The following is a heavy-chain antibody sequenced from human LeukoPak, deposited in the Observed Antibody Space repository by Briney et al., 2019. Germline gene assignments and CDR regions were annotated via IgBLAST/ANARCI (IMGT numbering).Heavy chain of an antibody. V-gene: IGHV4-39*07. CDR3: AREYSSSWYFDY. CDR2: IYYSGST. D-gene: IGHD6-13*01. CDR1: GGSISSSSYY. Sequence: SETLSLTCTVSGGSISSSSYYWGWIRQPPGKGLEWIGSIYYSGSTYYNPSLKSRVTIPVDTSKNQFSLKLSSVTAADTAVYYCAREYSSSWYFDYWGQGTLVTVSS. J-gene: IGHJ4*02.